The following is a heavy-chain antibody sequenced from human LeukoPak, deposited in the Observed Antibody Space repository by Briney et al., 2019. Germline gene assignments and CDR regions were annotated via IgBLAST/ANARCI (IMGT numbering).Heavy chain of an antibody. J-gene: IGHJ6*02. CDR1: GCSISSTTYY. Sequence: SETLSLTCTVSGCSISSTTYYWGWTRQPPGKGLEWIGSMSYSGSTYYNPSLKSRVTISVDTSKSQFSLKVSSVTAADTAVYYCAVTAYYYGVDVWGQGTTVTVSS. V-gene: IGHV4-39*01. CDR3: AVTAYYYGVDV. CDR2: MSYSGST. D-gene: IGHD2-21*02.